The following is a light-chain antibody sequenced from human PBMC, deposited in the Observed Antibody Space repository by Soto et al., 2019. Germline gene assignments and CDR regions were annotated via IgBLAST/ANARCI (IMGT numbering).Light chain of an antibody. V-gene: IGKV3-15*01. J-gene: IGKJ2*02. CDR1: QSVSSK. CDR3: QQYNNWPPCT. Sequence: ETVMTQSPATLSLSPGERATLSCRASQSVSSKLVWYQQTPGQAPRFLIYGASTRATGIPARFSGSGSGTEFTLTISSLQSEDFAVYYCQQYNNWPPCTFGQGTKVDIK. CDR2: GAS.